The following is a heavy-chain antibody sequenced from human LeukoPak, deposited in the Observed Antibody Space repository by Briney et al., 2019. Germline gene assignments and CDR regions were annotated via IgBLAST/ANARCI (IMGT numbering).Heavy chain of an antibody. J-gene: IGHJ5*02. CDR1: GYTFTSYY. D-gene: IGHD2-2*01. V-gene: IGHV1-46*01. CDR2: INPSGGST. CDR3: AREQSVVPAANNWFDP. Sequence: ASVKVSCKASGYTFTSYYMHWVQQAPGQGLEWMGIINPSGGSTSYAQKFQGRVTMTRDTSTSTVYMELSSLRSEDTAVYYCAREQSVVPAANNWFDPWGQGTLVTVSS.